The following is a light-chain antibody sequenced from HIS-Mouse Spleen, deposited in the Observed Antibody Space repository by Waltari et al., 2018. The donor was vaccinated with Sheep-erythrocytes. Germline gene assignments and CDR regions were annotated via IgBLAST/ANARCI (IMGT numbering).Light chain of an antibody. V-gene: IGKV1D-13*01. CDR1: QGISSA. CDR3: QQFNNYPRT. J-gene: IGKJ1*01. CDR2: DAS. Sequence: AIQLTQSPSSLSASVGDRVTITCRASQGISSALAWYQQKPGKAPKLLIYDASSLESGVPSRFICSGSGTDFTLTISSLQPEDFATYYCQQFNNYPRTFGQGTKVEIK.